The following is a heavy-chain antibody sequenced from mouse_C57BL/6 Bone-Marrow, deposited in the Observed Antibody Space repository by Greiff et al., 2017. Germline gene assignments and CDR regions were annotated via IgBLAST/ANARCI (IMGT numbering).Heavy chain of an antibody. D-gene: IGHD2-3*01. Sequence: EVMLVESGGDLVKPGGSLKLSCAASGFTFSSYGMSWVRQTPDKRLEWVATISSGGSYTYYPDSVTGRFTISRDNAKNTLYLQMSSLKSEDTAMYYCARPDGYRYFDVWGTVTTVTVSS. J-gene: IGHJ1*03. CDR3: ARPDGYRYFDV. V-gene: IGHV5-6*02. CDR1: GFTFSSYG. CDR2: ISSGGSYT.